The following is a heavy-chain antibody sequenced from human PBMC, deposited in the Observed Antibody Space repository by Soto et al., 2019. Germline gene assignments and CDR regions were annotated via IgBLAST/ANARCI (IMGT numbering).Heavy chain of an antibody. J-gene: IGHJ5*02. CDR3: ARVPGP. CDR2: MYHSGST. V-gene: IGHV4-30-2*01. CDR1: GGSISSGGYS. Sequence: TSETLSLTCTVSGGSISSGGYSWSWIRQPPGKGPEWIGYMYHSGSTYYNPSLKSRVTISIDRSKNQFSLKLSSVTAADTAVYYCARVPGPWGQGTLVTVSS.